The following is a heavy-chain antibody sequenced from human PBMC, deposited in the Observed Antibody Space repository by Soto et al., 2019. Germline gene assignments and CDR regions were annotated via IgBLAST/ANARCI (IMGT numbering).Heavy chain of an antibody. Sequence: SETLSLTCTVSGGSISSYYWSWIRQPPGKGLEWIGYIYYSGSTNYNPSLKSRVTISVDTSKNQFSLKLSSVTAADTAVYYCVRDLQLWFLDYWGQGTLVTVS. CDR1: GGSISSYY. D-gene: IGHD1-1*01. J-gene: IGHJ4*02. CDR2: IYYSGST. CDR3: VRDLQLWFLDY. V-gene: IGHV4-59*12.